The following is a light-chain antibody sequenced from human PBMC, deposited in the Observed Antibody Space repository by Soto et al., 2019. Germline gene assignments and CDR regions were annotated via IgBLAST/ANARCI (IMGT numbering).Light chain of an antibody. Sequence: DIQMTQSPSSLSASVGDRVTITCQASQDISNDLNWYQQKPGKAPMLLIYDASNLETGVPSRFSGSGSGTDFTFTISSLQPEDIATYYWQQYDNLPVTFGQGTKLEIK. CDR2: DAS. CDR1: QDISND. V-gene: IGKV1-33*01. J-gene: IGKJ2*01. CDR3: QQYDNLPVT.